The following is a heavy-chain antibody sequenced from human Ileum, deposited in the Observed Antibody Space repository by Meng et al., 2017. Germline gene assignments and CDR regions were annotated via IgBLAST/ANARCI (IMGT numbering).Heavy chain of an antibody. J-gene: IGHJ4*02. CDR1: GYTFTDYF. CDR3: VRSNIFGWNPRDH. CDR2: INPKSGAT. Sequence: QVRLVQSGAEAKKPGASLKVSWKASGYTFTDYFVHWVRQAPGQGLEWMGRINPKSGATAYAQKFQGRVTVTSDASISTAYLDLISLTSDDTALYYCVRSNIFGWNPRDHWGQGTLVTVSS. D-gene: IGHD3-3*02. V-gene: IGHV1-2*06.